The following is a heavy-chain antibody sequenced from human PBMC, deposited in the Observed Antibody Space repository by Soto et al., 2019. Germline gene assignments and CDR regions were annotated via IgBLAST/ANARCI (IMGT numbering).Heavy chain of an antibody. Sequence: QAQLVESGGGVVQPGRSLRLSCAASGFTFSSYAMHWVRQAPGKGLEWVAVISYDGSNKYYADSVKGRFTISRDNSKNTLYLQMNSLRAEHTAVYYCAREGWDIAAAGTSLFFDYWGQGTLVTVSS. D-gene: IGHD6-13*01. J-gene: IGHJ4*02. CDR3: AREGWDIAAAGTSLFFDY. CDR2: ISYDGSNK. CDR1: GFTFSSYA. V-gene: IGHV3-30-3*01.